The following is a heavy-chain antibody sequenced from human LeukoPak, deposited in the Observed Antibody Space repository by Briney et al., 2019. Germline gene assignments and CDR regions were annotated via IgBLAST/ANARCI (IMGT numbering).Heavy chain of an antibody. D-gene: IGHD6-6*01. V-gene: IGHV4-39*01. CDR2: IYYSGST. Sequence: SETLSLTCTVSGGSIGSSSYYWGWIRQPPGKGLEWIGSIYYSGSTYYNPSLKSRVTISVDTSKNQFSLKLSSVTAADTAVYYCASVAARRLRLAWFDPWGQGTLVTVSS. J-gene: IGHJ5*02. CDR1: GGSIGSSSYY. CDR3: ASVAARRLRLAWFDP.